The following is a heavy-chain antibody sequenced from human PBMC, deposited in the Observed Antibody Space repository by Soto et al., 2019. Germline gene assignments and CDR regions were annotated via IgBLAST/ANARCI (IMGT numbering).Heavy chain of an antibody. V-gene: IGHV4-34*01. D-gene: IGHD3-10*01. CDR2: INHSGST. J-gene: IGHJ4*02. Sequence: SETLSLTCAVYGGSFSGYYWSWIRQPPGKGLEWIGGINHSGSTNYNPSLKSRVTISVDTSKNQFSLKLSSVTAADTAVYYCARVKGIYGSGSYYKGYFDYWGQGTLVTVSS. CDR3: ARVKGIYGSGSYYKGYFDY. CDR1: GGSFSGYY.